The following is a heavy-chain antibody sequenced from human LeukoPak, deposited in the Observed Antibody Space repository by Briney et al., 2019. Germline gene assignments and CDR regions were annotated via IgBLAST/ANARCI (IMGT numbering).Heavy chain of an antibody. CDR1: GYTFTSYY. CDR2: INPSGGST. CDR3: ARDASSFAGPHWYFDL. V-gene: IGHV1-46*01. D-gene: IGHD6-6*01. Sequence: ASVKVSCKASGYTFTSYYMHWVRQAPGQGLEWMGIINPSGGSTSYAQKFQGRVTMTRDTSTSTVYMELSSLRSEDTAVYYCARDASSFAGPHWYFDLWGRGTLVTVSS. J-gene: IGHJ2*01.